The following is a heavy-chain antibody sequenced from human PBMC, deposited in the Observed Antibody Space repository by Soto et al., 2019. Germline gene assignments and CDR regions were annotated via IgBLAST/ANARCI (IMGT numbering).Heavy chain of an antibody. CDR1: GGTFSSYT. CDR2: SIPIFGTA. CDR3: ARGNHRWLQLWYFGL. Sequence: QVQLVQSGAEVKKPGSSVTVSCKASGGTFSSYTISWVRQAPGQGLEWMGGSIPIFGTANYGQKFQGRVTITADESTSTAYKELSSLRSEETAVYYCARGNHRWLQLWYFGLWGRGTLVTVSS. D-gene: IGHD5-12*01. V-gene: IGHV1-69*12. J-gene: IGHJ2*01.